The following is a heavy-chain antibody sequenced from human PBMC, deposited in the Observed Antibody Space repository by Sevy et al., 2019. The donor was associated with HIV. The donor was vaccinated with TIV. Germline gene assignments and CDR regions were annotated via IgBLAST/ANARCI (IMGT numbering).Heavy chain of an antibody. J-gene: IGHJ4*02. D-gene: IGHD3-10*01. Sequence: GGSLRLSCAASGFTFRTYAMTWVRQAPGKGLEWVSVMSGSGGDTYYADSVKGRFTISRDNSNNTLYLQMNSLRAEDTAVYYCAKDRVSGTYYTGDFDYWGQGTLFTVSS. V-gene: IGHV3-23*01. CDR2: MSGSGGDT. CDR1: GFTFRTYA. CDR3: AKDRVSGTYYTGDFDY.